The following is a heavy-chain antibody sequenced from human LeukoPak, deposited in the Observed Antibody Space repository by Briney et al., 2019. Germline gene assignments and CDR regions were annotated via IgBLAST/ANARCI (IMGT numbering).Heavy chain of an antibody. J-gene: IGHJ2*01. CDR3: ARVVSQAAPDWYMDV. CDR1: GYAIGSSHY. D-gene: IGHD2-21*01. CDR2: VNFHGTS. V-gene: IGHV4-38-2*01. Sequence: SETLSLTCDVSGYAIGSSHYWGWMRQPPGRGLQWIGHVNFHGTSAYNASLRGRVTISIEASKNRFSLRLTSVTGADAAIYYCARVVSQAAPDWYMDVWGGGTVVIVSS.